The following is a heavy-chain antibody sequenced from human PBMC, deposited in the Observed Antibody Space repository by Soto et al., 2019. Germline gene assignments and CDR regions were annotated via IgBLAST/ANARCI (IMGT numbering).Heavy chain of an antibody. V-gene: IGHV2-5*02. CDR3: VSGSFPNWFDP. Sequence: QITLKESGPTLVKPTQTLTLTCTVSGFSLSTPGAGVGWIRQPPGKALEGLALLYWDDDKRYSPSLKSRLTITKDTSKNQVVLRMSNLDPVDTATYYCVSGSFPNWFDPWGQGTLVTVSS. CDR2: LYWDDDK. CDR1: GFSLSTPGAG. J-gene: IGHJ5*02. D-gene: IGHD3-10*01.